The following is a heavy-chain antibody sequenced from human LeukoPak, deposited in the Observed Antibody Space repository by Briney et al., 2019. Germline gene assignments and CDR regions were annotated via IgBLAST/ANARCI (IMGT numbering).Heavy chain of an antibody. J-gene: IGHJ4*02. CDR3: ARVGYSYEALLNFDY. CDR2: IYHSGSI. D-gene: IGHD5-18*01. Sequence: SETLSLTCTVSGYSIRSGHYWGWIRQPPGKGLEWIASIYHSGSIFYSPSLKSRVTMSVDTSKNQFSLKLSSVTAADTAVYYCARVGYSYEALLNFDYWGQGTLVTVSS. CDR1: GYSIRSGHY. V-gene: IGHV4-38-2*02.